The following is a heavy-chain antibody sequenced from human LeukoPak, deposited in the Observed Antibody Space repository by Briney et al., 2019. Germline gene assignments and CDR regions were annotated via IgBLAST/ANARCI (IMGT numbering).Heavy chain of an antibody. CDR1: GFTFNSYA. D-gene: IGHD3-9*01. CDR2: ISYDGSNK. CDR3: ARSHFDWQYYFDY. Sequence: QPGGSLRLSCAASGFTFNSYAMHWVRQAPGKGLEWVAVISYDGSNKYYADSVKGRFTISRDNSKNTLYVQMNSLRAEDTAVYYCARSHFDWQYYFDYWGQGSLVTVPS. V-gene: IGHV3-30-3*01. J-gene: IGHJ4*02.